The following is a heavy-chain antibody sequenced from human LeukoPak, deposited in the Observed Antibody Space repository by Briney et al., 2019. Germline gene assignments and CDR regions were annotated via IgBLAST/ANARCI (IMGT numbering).Heavy chain of an antibody. J-gene: IGHJ4*02. CDR3: AKARGATITTSDY. CDR1: GFTFDDYG. D-gene: IGHD5-24*01. V-gene: IGHV3-20*04. CDR2: INWNGGST. Sequence: GGSLRLSCAASGFTFDDYGMNWVRQAPGKGLEWVSGINWNGGSTGYADSVKGRFTISRDNSRNTLFLQMNSLRAEDTAVYYCAKARGATITTSDYWGQGTLVTVSS.